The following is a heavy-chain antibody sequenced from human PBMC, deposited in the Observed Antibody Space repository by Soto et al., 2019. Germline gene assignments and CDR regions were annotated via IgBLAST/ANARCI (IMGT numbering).Heavy chain of an antibody. CDR1: GFTFSSYG. CDR2: ISYDGSNK. J-gene: IGHJ6*02. V-gene: IGHV3-30*18. D-gene: IGHD5-18*01. Sequence: GGSLRLSCAASGFTFSSYGMHWVRPAPGKGLEWVAVISYDGSNKYYADSVKGRFTISRDNSKNTLYLQMNSLRAEDTAVYYCAKHVDTAMADYYYYGMDVWGQGT. CDR3: AKHVDTAMADYYYYGMDV.